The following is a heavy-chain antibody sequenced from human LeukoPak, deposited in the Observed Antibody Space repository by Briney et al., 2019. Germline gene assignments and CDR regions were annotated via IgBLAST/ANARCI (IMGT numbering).Heavy chain of an antibody. CDR3: ADIVGATPRDY. CDR2: ISSSSSYI. Sequence: GGSLRLSCAASGFTFSSYSMNWVRQAPGKGLEWVSSISSSSSYIYYADSVKGRFTISRDTAKNSLYMQMNCLTGKGTAVYYCADIVGATPRDYRGQGTLGTVSS. D-gene: IGHD1-26*01. CDR1: GFTFSSYS. V-gene: IGHV3-21*01. J-gene: IGHJ4*02.